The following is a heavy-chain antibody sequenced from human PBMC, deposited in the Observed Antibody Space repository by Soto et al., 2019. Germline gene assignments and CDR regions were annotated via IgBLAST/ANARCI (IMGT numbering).Heavy chain of an antibody. CDR1: GLTFSGSA. CDR3: TRLLGGYEPLGGFDP. J-gene: IGHJ5*02. D-gene: IGHD1-26*01. V-gene: IGHV3-73*01. Sequence: GSLRLSCAASGLTFSGSAIHWVRQASGKGLEWVGRIRSKANSYATAYTASVKDRFTISRDDSKNTAYLQMNSLKTEDTAVYYCTRLLGGYEPLGGFDPWGQGP. CDR2: IRSKANSYAT.